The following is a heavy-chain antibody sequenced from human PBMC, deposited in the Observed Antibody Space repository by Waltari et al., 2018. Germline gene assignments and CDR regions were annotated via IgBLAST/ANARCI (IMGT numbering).Heavy chain of an antibody. CDR3: AGSIGDGRWMSAFDI. CDR2: INQDGGEK. Sequence: EVQLVESGGGLVQPGGSLRLSCAASRFIFSTHWMIWVRQATGKGLEWVANINQDGGEKNYVDSVKGRFTISRDNARNSLYLQMNSLRAEDTAVYYCAGSIGDGRWMSAFDIWGQGTMVTVSS. V-gene: IGHV3-7*01. D-gene: IGHD1-26*01. J-gene: IGHJ3*02. CDR1: RFIFSTHW.